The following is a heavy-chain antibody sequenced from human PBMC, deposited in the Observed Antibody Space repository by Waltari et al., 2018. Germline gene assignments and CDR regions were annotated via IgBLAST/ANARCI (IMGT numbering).Heavy chain of an antibody. Sequence: QVQLQQWGAGLLKPSETLSLTCAVYGGSFSGYYWSWIRQPPGKGLEWIGEINHSGSTNYTPSLKSRVTISVDTSKNQFSLKLSSVTAADTAVYYCASCESGGSCPIDYWGQGTLVTVSS. V-gene: IGHV4-34*01. CDR3: ASCESGGSCPIDY. D-gene: IGHD2-15*01. J-gene: IGHJ4*02. CDR2: INHSGST. CDR1: GGSFSGYY.